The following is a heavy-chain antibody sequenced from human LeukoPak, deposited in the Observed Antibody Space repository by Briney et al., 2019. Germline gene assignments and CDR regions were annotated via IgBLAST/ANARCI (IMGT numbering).Heavy chain of an antibody. J-gene: IGHJ4*02. CDR2: IYYSGST. Sequence: PSETLSLTCTVSGGSISSGGYYWRWLRQHPGTGLEWIGYIYYSGSTYYNPSLKSRVTISVDTSKNQFSLKLSSVTAADTAVYYCARASITMVRGVKTAFDYWGQGTLVTVSS. V-gene: IGHV4-31*03. CDR3: ARASITMVRGVKTAFDY. D-gene: IGHD3-10*01. CDR1: GGSISSGGYY.